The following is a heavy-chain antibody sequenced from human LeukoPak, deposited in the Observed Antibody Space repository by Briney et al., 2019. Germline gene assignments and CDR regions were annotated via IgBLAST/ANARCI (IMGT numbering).Heavy chain of an antibody. V-gene: IGHV4-59*01. D-gene: IGHD6-13*01. CDR1: GGSISSYY. CDR2: IYYSRST. Sequence: PSETLSLTCTVSGGSISSYYWGWIRQPPGKGLEWIGYIYYSRSTNYNPSLKSRVTISVDTSKNQFSLKLSSVTAADTAVYYCARAPAIAAAGIYYYYGMDVWGQGTTVTVSS. J-gene: IGHJ6*02. CDR3: ARAPAIAAAGIYYYYGMDV.